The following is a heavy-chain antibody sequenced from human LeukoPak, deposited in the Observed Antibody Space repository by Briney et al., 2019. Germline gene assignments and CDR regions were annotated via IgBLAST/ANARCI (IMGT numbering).Heavy chain of an antibody. CDR1: GFTFSRFW. J-gene: IGHJ4*02. Sequence: GGSLRLSCAASGFTFSRFWMSWVRQAPGKGLEWVANIKEDGSEKYYVDSVTARFTIPRDNALNSLYLQMTSLRAEDTPMYYCAVYYYDSTAFNYWGQGTLVTVSS. CDR2: IKEDGSEK. CDR3: AVYYYDSTAFNY. V-gene: IGHV3-7*01. D-gene: IGHD3-22*01.